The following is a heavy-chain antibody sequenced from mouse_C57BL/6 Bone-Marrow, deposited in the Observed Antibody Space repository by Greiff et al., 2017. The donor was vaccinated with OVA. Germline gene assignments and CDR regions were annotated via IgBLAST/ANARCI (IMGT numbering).Heavy chain of an antibody. CDR1: GYTFTSYW. D-gene: IGHD1-1*02. V-gene: IGHV1-50*01. Sequence: QVQLQQPGAELVKPGASVKLSCKASGYTFTSYWMQWVKQRPGQGLEWIGEIDPSDSYTNYNQKFKGKATLTVDTSSSTAYMQLSSLTSEDSAVYYCARGVGLEGYWGQGTTLTVSS. J-gene: IGHJ2*01. CDR2: IDPSDSYT. CDR3: ARGVGLEGY.